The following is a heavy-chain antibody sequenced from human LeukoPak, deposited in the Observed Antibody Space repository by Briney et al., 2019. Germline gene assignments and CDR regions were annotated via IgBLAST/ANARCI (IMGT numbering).Heavy chain of an antibody. CDR2: IYYSGST. Sequence: PSETLSLTCTVSGGSISSSSYYWGWIRQPPGKGLEWIESIYYSGSTYYNPSLRSRVTISVDTSKNQFSLKLSSVTAADTAVYYCARHFRRIWFGEFGPVGAWFDPWGQGTLVTVSS. CDR1: GGSISSSSYY. D-gene: IGHD3-10*01. CDR3: ARHFRRIWFGEFGPVGAWFDP. V-gene: IGHV4-39*01. J-gene: IGHJ5*02.